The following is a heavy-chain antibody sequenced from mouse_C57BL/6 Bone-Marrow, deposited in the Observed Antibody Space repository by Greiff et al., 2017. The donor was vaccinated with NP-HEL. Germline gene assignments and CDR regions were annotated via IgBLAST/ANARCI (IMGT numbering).Heavy chain of an antibody. CDR3: ARLYGSSPYAMDY. CDR1: GFTFSDYY. CDR2: ISNGGGST. J-gene: IGHJ4*01. Sequence: EVKVVESGGGLVQPGGSLKLSCAASGFTFSDYYMYWVRQTPEKRLEWVAYISNGGGSTYYPDTVKGRFTISRDNAKNTLYLQMSRLKSEDTAMYYCARLYGSSPYAMDYWGQGTSVTVSS. V-gene: IGHV5-12*01. D-gene: IGHD1-1*01.